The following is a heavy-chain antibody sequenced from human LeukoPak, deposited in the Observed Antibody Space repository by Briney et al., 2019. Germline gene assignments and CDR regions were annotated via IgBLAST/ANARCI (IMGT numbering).Heavy chain of an antibody. CDR1: GGSISSGGYY. J-gene: IGHJ4*02. V-gene: IGHV4-31*03. Sequence: SQTLSLTCTVSGGSISSGGYYWSWVRQHPGKGLEWIGYIYYSGSTYYNPSLKSRVTISVDTSKNQFSLKLSSVTAADTAVYYCARSLEGTFDYWGQGTLVTVSS. CDR2: IYYSGST. D-gene: IGHD1-1*01. CDR3: ARSLEGTFDY.